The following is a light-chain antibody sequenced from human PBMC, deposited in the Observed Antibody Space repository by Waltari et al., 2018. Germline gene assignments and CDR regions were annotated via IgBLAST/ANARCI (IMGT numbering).Light chain of an antibody. CDR2: WAS. CDR1: QSVLYSSNNKNY. CDR3: QQYYSTPPT. J-gene: IGKJ4*01. V-gene: IGKV4-1*01. Sequence: DIVMNQSPDSLAVSLGERATINCKSSQSVLYSSNNKNYLAWYQQKPGQPPKLLIYWASTRESGVPDRFSGSGSGTDFTLTISSLQAEDVAVYYCQQYYSTPPTFGGGTKVEIK.